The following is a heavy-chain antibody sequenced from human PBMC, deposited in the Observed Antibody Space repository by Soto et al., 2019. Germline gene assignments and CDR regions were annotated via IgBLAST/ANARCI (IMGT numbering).Heavy chain of an antibody. CDR1: DFAFSTYG. CDR2: ISFDGSND. D-gene: IGHD4-4*01. J-gene: IGHJ6*04. CDR3: AILHHPVGHEDYSSHGMDF. V-gene: IGHV3-30*03. Sequence: QLQLVESGGGVVQPGKSLRLSCAASDFAFSTYGIHWVRQAPGKGLEWVALISFDGSNDYYADSVKGRFIIARDNSKKTLSLKMNSVRVEDTGVYYWAILHHPVGHEDYSSHGMDFGAKGTTVTAPS.